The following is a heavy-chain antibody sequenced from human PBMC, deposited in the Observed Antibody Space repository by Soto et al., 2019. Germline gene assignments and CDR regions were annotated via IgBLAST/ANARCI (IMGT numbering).Heavy chain of an antibody. CDR1: GFTFSTYA. Sequence: QVHLVESGGGVVQPGQSLRLSCAASGFTFSTYAMHWLRQAPGKGLEWVAIISYDATNKFYADSVKGRFTISRDNSKNMLYLQMNSLRPEDTAVYYCAKTDPGGRYGGICYPDYWGQGTLVTVSS. CDR3: AKTDPGGRYGGICYPDY. V-gene: IGHV3-30*18. CDR2: ISYDATNK. D-gene: IGHD2-15*01. J-gene: IGHJ4*02.